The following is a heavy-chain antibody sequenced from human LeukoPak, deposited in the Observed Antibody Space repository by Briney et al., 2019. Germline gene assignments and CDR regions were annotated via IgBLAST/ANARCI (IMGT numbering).Heavy chain of an antibody. CDR1: GGSISSGGYY. CDR3: ARVGYCSSTSCYFPIDY. V-gene: IGHV4-30-2*01. CDR2: IYHSGST. Sequence: SQTLPLTCTVSGGSISSGGYYWSWIRQPPGKGLEWIGYIYHSGSTYYNPSLKSRVTISVDRSKNQFSLKLSSVTAADTAVYYCARVGYCSSTSCYFPIDYWGQGTLVTVSS. J-gene: IGHJ4*02. D-gene: IGHD2-2*01.